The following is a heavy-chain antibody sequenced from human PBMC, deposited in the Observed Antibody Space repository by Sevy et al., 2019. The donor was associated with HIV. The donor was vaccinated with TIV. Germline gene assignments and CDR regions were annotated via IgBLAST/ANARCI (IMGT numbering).Heavy chain of an antibody. CDR1: GFTFSDYW. J-gene: IGHJ4*02. Sequence: GGSLRLSCTASGFTFSDYWMSWVRQAPGKGLEWVANIKQDGSDKHYVDSVKGRFTISRDNAKNSLYLQMNSLGAGDTAVYYCAGGVTTVTPFDYWGQGTLVTVSS. CDR2: IKQDGSDK. D-gene: IGHD4-17*01. V-gene: IGHV3-7*01. CDR3: AGGVTTVTPFDY.